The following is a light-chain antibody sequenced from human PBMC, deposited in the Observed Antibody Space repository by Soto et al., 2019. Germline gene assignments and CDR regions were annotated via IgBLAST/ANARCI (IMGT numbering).Light chain of an antibody. J-gene: IGKJ3*01. CDR2: AAS. V-gene: IGKV1-12*01. Sequence: DIQMTQSPSSVSASVGARVTITCRASQGIASWLAWYQQKSGEAPNLLIYAASNLQSGVPSRFSGSGSGTDFTLTISSLQPEDSATYYCQHANSFPFTFGPGTKVDI. CDR1: QGIASW. CDR3: QHANSFPFT.